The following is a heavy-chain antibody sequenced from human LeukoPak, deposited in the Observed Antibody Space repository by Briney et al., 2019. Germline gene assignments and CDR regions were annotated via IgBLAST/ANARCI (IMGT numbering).Heavy chain of an antibody. V-gene: IGHV3-23*01. CDR3: ARDTSLEGRGPHY. Sequence: PGGSLRLSCAASGFTFSSYAMSWVRQAPGKGLEWVSAISGSGGSTYYADSVKGRFTISRDNSKNALYLQMNSLRAEDTAVYYCARDTSLEGRGPHYWGQGTLVTVSS. CDR1: GFTFSSYA. J-gene: IGHJ4*02. D-gene: IGHD3-10*01. CDR2: ISGSGGST.